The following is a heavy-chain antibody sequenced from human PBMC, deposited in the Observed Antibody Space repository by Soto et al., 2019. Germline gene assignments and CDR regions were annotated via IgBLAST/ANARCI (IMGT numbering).Heavy chain of an antibody. Sequence: QVQLVQSGAEVKKPGASVKVSCKASGYTFTNFGISWVRQAPGQGLEWMGWISAYNGNTNYAQNFQGRVTMTTDTSTSTAYMGLRGLGSAATPAYYCGRGGTPMDYWGQGTLVTASS. D-gene: IGHD3-16*01. CDR1: GYTFTNFG. V-gene: IGHV1-18*01. CDR3: GRGGTPMDY. CDR2: ISAYNGNT. J-gene: IGHJ4*02.